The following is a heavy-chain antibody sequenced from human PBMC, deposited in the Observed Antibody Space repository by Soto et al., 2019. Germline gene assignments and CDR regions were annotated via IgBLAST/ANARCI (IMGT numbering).Heavy chain of an antibody. CDR1: GITFSSYA. V-gene: IGHV3-30-3*01. CDR2: TSHDGSNE. CDR3: ARDRLNYDFWSGYYLDY. Sequence: PGGSLRLSCVASGITFSSYAMHWVRQAPGKGLEWVAVTSHDGSNEYYADSVKGRFTISRDNSKNTVYLQMNSLRTEDTAVYYCARDRLNYDFWSGYYLDYWGQGTLVTVS. J-gene: IGHJ4*02. D-gene: IGHD3-3*01.